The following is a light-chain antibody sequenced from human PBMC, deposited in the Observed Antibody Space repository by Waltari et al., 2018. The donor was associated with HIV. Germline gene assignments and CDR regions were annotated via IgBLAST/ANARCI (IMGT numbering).Light chain of an antibody. Sequence: AVVTQSPLSLSVTPGQPASISCKSSQNLVYSDGNTYLHWYQQRPGQSPRRIIYKISKRDSGVPDRFSGSGSGTDFTLRISRVEAEDVAVYYCMQGSYWPRTFGQGTKLEI. CDR1: QNLVYSDGNTY. J-gene: IGKJ2*01. CDR2: KIS. V-gene: IGKV2-30*01. CDR3: MQGSYWPRT.